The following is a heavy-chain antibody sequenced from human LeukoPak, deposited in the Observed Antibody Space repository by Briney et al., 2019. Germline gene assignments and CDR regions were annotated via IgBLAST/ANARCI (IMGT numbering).Heavy chain of an antibody. V-gene: IGHV4-4*07. CDR3: ARGRWGSGSYYKKPYYYYYMDV. CDR2: IYTSGST. D-gene: IGHD3-10*01. CDR1: GGSISSYY. Sequence: PSETLSLTCTVSGGSISSYYWSWIRQPAGKGLEWIGRIYTSGSTNYNPSLKSRVTMSVDTSKNQFSLKLSSVTAADTAVYYCARGRWGSGSYYKKPYYYYYMDVWGKGTTVTISS. J-gene: IGHJ6*03.